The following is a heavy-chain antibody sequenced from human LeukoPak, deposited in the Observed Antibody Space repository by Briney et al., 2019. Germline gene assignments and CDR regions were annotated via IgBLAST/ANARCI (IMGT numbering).Heavy chain of an antibody. J-gene: IGHJ4*02. Sequence: GGSLRLSCAASGFTFSSYSMNWVRQAPGKGLEWVSAISGSGGSTYYADSVKGRFTVSRDNSKNTLYLQMNSLRAEDTAVYYCAKDLREWQQLVSGDDYWGQGTLVTVSS. CDR1: GFTFSSYS. V-gene: IGHV3-23*01. CDR3: AKDLREWQQLVSGDDY. CDR2: ISGSGGST. D-gene: IGHD6-13*01.